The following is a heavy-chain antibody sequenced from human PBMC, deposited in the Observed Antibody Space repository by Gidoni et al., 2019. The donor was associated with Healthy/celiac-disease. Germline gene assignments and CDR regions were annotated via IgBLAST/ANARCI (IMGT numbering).Heavy chain of an antibody. CDR3: ARWQNLDGPGYYYYYMDV. V-gene: IGHV3-53*01. CDR1: GFTVSSNY. J-gene: IGHJ6*03. Sequence: EVQLVESGGGLIQPGGSLRLSCAASGFTVSSNYMSWVRQAPGKGLEWVSVIYSGGSTYYADSVKGRFTISRDNSKNTLYLQMNSLRAEDTAVYYCARWQNLDGPGYYYYYMDVWGKGTTVTVSS. CDR2: IYSGGST. D-gene: IGHD1-1*01.